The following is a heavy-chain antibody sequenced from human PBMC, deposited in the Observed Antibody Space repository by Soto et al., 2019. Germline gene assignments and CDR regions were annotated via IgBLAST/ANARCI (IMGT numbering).Heavy chain of an antibody. CDR2: IYYSGST. V-gene: IGHV4-59*01. D-gene: IGHD2-21*02. CDR1: GGSISSYY. CDR3: ARQPIVVVTATLDAFDI. Sequence: QVQLQESGPGLVKPSETLSLTCTVSGGSISSYYWSWIRQPPGKGLEWIGYIYYSGSTNYNPSLKSRVAQPVDTSKTQFSLKLLSVTAADTSVYYCARQPIVVVTATLDAFDILGQGTMVTVSS. J-gene: IGHJ3*02.